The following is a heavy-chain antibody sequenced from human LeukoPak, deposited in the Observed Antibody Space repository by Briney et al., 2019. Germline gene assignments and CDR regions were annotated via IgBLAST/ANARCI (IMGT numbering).Heavy chain of an antibody. V-gene: IGHV3-48*03. CDR2: ISSSGSTI. J-gene: IGHJ1*01. D-gene: IGHD1-26*01. CDR1: GSTFSSYA. CDR3: ARGPYSGSYAEYFQH. Sequence: PGGSLRLSCAASGSTFSSYAMSWVRQAPGKGLEWVSAISSSGSTIYYADSVKGRFTISRDNAKNSLYLQMNSLRAEDTAVYYCARGPYSGSYAEYFQHWGQGTLVTVSS.